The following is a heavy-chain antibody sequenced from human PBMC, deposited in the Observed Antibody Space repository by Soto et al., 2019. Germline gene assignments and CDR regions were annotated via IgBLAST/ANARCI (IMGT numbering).Heavy chain of an antibody. V-gene: IGHV1-69*13. CDR1: GGTFSSYA. Sequence: ASVKVSCKASGGTFSSYAISWVRQAPGQGLEWMGGIIPIFGTANYAQKFQGRVTITADESTSTAYMEPSSLRSEDTAVYYCAITLSYSSSVWFDPWGQGTMVAVSS. D-gene: IGHD6-6*01. CDR2: IIPIFGTA. CDR3: AITLSYSSSVWFDP. J-gene: IGHJ5*02.